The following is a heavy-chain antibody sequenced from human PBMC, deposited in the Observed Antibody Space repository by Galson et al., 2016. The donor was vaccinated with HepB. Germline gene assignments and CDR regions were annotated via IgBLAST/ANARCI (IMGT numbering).Heavy chain of an antibody. J-gene: IGHJ4*02. CDR1: GFSLTTSGVS. V-gene: IGHV2-5*02. CDR2: IYWDDDK. Sequence: PALVTPTQTLTLTCTFSGFSLTTSGVSVGWIRQPPGKALEWLALIYWDDDKRYSPSLKRRHTITKDTSKNQVVLTMTNMEPVDTATYYGTHKGHYFDSWGQGTLVSVSS. CDR3: THKGHYFDS.